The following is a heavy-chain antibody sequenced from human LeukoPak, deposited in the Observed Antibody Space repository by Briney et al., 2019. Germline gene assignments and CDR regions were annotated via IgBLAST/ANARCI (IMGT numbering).Heavy chain of an antibody. CDR2: IKQDGYEK. V-gene: IGHV3-7*01. CDR1: GFTFSGYW. J-gene: IGHJ6*02. D-gene: IGHD3-3*02. CDR3: ARGHLPTPRSAMDV. Sequence: GGSLRLSCAASGFTFSGYWMSWVRQTPEKGLEWVANIKQDGYEKYYVDSVNGRFTISRDNAKITLYLQMKSLRAEDTAVYYCARGHLPTPRSAMDVWGQGTTVTVSS.